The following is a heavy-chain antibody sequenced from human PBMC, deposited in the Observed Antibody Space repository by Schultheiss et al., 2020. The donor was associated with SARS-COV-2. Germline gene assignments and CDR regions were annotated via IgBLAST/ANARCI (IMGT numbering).Heavy chain of an antibody. CDR1: GYSISSGYY. J-gene: IGHJ4*02. CDR2: IYYSGST. CDR3: ARARRVRGASTFDY. V-gene: IGHV4-38-2*02. D-gene: IGHD3-10*01. Sequence: SETLSLTRTVSGYSISSGYYWGWIRQPPGKGLEWIGSIYYSGSTNYNPSLKSRVTISVDTSKNQFSLKLSSVTAADTAVYYCARARRVRGASTFDYWGQGTLVTVSS.